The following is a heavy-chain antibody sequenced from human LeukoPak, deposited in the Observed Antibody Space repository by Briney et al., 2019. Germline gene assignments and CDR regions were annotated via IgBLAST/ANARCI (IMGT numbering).Heavy chain of an antibody. V-gene: IGHV4-30-2*01. Sequence: PQTLSLTCAVSGGSISSGGYSWSWIRQPPGKGLEWIGYIYHSGSTYYNPSLKSRVTISVDRSKNQFSLKLSSVTAADTAVYYCASMTTVPTGFDYWGQGTLVTVSS. CDR3: ASMTTVPTGFDY. CDR1: GGSISSGGYS. D-gene: IGHD4-17*01. J-gene: IGHJ4*02. CDR2: IYHSGST.